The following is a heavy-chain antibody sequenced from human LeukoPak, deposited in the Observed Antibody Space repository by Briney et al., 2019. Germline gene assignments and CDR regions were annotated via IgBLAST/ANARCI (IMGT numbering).Heavy chain of an antibody. D-gene: IGHD3-10*01. J-gene: IGHJ3*02. CDR3: AGESGAYDAFDI. V-gene: IGHV1-2*02. Sequence: ASVKVSCKASGYTFTGYYMHWVRQAPGQGLEWMGWINPNSGGTNYAQKFQGRVTMTRDASISTAYMELSRLRSDDTAVYYCAGESGAYDAFDIWGQGTMVTVSS. CDR1: GYTFTGYY. CDR2: INPNSGGT.